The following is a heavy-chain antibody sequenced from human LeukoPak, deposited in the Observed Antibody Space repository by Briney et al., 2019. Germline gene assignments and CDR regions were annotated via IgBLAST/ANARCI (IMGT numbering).Heavy chain of an antibody. J-gene: IGHJ4*02. D-gene: IGHD5-18*01. CDR1: GSTFSTYV. Sequence: KTGGSLRLSCAASGSTFSTYVMNWVRRAPGKGLEWVSFISGSSNYIYYADSMKGRFTISRDNAKNSLYLQMNSLRAEDTAVYYCAREKDTSLAPYFDYWGQGTLVTVSS. CDR3: AREKDTSLAPYFDY. V-gene: IGHV3-21*01. CDR2: ISGSSNYI.